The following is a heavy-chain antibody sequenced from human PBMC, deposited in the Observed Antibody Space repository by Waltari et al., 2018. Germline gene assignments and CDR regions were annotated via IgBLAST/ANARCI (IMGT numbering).Heavy chain of an antibody. CDR1: GFTFSSYS. CDR2: ISGSSSTI. Sequence: EVQLVESGGGLVQPGGSLRLSCAASGFTFSSYSMNWVRQAPGKGLEWLSYISGSSSTIYYADSGKGRFTISRDNAKNSLYLQMNSLRAEDTAVYYCALANWGSPIDYWGQGTLVTVSS. D-gene: IGHD7-27*01. CDR3: ALANWGSPIDY. J-gene: IGHJ4*02. V-gene: IGHV3-48*01.